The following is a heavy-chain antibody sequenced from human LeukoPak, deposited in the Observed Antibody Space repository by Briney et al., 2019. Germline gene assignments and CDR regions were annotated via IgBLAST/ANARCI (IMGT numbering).Heavy chain of an antibody. J-gene: IGHJ5*02. CDR1: GGSFSGYY. CDR2: INHSGST. D-gene: IGHD5-24*01. Sequence: SETLSLTCAVYGGSFSGYYWSWIRQPPGKGLEWIGEINHSGSTNYNPSLKSRVTISVDTSKNQFSLKLSSVTAADTAVYYCARDGLEMATTTWGQGTLLTVSS. CDR3: ARDGLEMATTT. V-gene: IGHV4-34*01.